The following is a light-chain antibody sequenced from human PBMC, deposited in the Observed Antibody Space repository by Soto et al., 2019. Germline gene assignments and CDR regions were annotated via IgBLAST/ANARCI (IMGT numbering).Light chain of an antibody. CDR1: SSDVGDGDF. V-gene: IGLV2-14*01. Sequence: QSALTQPASVSGSPRQSITISCTGTSSDVGDGDFVSWYQQRPGNAPKLMIYKVSNRPSGVSNRFSGSKSGNTASLTISGLQAGDGGDDECGGDGRGGAGGCGGG. CDR3: GGDGRGGAGG. J-gene: IGLJ3*02. CDR2: KVS.